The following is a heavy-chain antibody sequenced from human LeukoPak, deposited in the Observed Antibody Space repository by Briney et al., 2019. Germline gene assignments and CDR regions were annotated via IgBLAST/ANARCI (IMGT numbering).Heavy chain of an antibody. J-gene: IGHJ4*02. CDR3: ARKATYYDILTGYHFDY. CDR1: GFAFSSYW. D-gene: IGHD3-9*01. V-gene: IGHV3-7*03. CDR2: IKQDGSEK. Sequence: PGGSLRLSCAASGFAFSSYWMSWVRQAPGKGLEWVANIKQDGSEKYYVDSVKGRFTISRDNAKNSLYLQMNSLRAEDTAVYYCARKATYYDILTGYHFDYWGQGTPVTVSS.